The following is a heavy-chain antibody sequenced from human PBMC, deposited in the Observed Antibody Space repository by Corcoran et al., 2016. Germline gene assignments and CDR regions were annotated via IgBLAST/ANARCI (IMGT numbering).Heavy chain of an antibody. CDR2: IDPSDSYT. Sequence: EVRLVQSGAEVKKPWESLRVSCKGSGYSFTCYWVSWVRTMPGKGLEWMGRIDPSDSYTNYSPSFQGHVTISAAKSISTAYLQWSSLKASDTAMYYCARRCRDSSGYYYYGMDVWGQGTTVTVSS. J-gene: IGHJ6*02. CDR3: ARRCRDSSGYYYYGMDV. CDR1: GYSFTCYW. V-gene: IGHV5-10-1*03. D-gene: IGHD3-22*01.